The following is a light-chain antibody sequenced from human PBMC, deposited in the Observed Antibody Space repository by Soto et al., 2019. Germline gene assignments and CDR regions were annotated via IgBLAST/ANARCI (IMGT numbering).Light chain of an antibody. J-gene: IGKJ1*01. CDR1: QSISSY. CDR3: QQSYSTPRT. CDR2: AAS. Sequence: IHNTQSPSSLSACLRDRGTLAWRANQSISSYLNWYQQKPGKAPKLLIYAASSLQSGVPSRFSGSGSGTDFTLTISSLQPEDFATYYCQQSYSTPRTFGQGTKVDIK. V-gene: IGKV1-39*01.